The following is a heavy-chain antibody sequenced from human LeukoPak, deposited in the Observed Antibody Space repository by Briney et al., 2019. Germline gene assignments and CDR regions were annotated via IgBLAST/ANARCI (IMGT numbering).Heavy chain of an antibody. CDR3: ANEGRIASPAGYFDH. CDR2: ISWDGDTT. J-gene: IGHJ4*02. D-gene: IGHD6-13*01. V-gene: IGHV3-43D*04. CDR1: GFVFDDYA. Sequence: PGGSLRLSCAASGFVFDDYAMHWVRQAPGRGLKWVSLISWDGDTTKYADSVKGRFTISRDNREKSLYLQMNSLREEDTALYYCANEGRIASPAGYFDHWRQATLVSVSS.